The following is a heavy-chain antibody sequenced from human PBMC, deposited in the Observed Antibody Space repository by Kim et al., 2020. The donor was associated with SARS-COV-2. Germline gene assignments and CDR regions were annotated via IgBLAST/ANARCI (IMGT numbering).Heavy chain of an antibody. J-gene: IGHJ6*02. CDR1: GFTFSSYG. V-gene: IGHV3-30*18. Sequence: GGSLRLSCAASGFTFSSYGMHWVRQAPGKGLEWVAVISYDGSNKYYADSVKGRFTISRDNSKNTLYLQMNSLRAEDTAVYYCAKDRIRQWLVYGMDVWGQGTTVTVSS. D-gene: IGHD6-19*01. CDR2: ISYDGSNK. CDR3: AKDRIRQWLVYGMDV.